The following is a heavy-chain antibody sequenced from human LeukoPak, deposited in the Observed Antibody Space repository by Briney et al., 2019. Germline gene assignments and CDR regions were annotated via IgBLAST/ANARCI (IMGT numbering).Heavy chain of an antibody. V-gene: IGHV3-48*04. CDR1: GFTFTDYW. Sequence: GGSLRLSCAVSGFTFTDYWMNWVRQAPGKGLEWVSYISSSGSTIYYADSVKGRFTISRDNAKNSLYLQMNSLRAEDTAVYYCARGSIVVVVAATGGDYWGQGTLVTVSS. D-gene: IGHD2-15*01. CDR2: ISSSGSTI. CDR3: ARGSIVVVVAATGGDY. J-gene: IGHJ4*02.